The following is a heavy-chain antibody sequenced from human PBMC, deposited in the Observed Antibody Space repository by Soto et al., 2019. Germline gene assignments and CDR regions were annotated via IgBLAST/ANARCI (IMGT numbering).Heavy chain of an antibody. CDR1: GFTVSSNY. CDR2: IYSGGST. D-gene: IGHD5-18*01. V-gene: IGHV3-53*01. CDR3: ARVVDTAMVTLDY. Sequence: GSLRLSCAASGFTVSSNYMSWVRQAPGKGLEWVSVIYSGGSTYYADSVKGRFTISRDNSKNTLYLQMNSLRAEDTAVYYCARVVDTAMVTLDYWGQGTLVTVSS. J-gene: IGHJ4*02.